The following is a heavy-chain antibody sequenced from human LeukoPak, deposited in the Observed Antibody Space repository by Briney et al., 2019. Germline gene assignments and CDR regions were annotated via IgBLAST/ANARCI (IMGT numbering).Heavy chain of an antibody. V-gene: IGHV3-30*02. CDR3: AKDRAGGSYAGDY. D-gene: IGHD1-26*01. CDR1: GFTFSSYG. Sequence: PGGSLTLSCAASGFTFSSYGMHWVRQAPGKGLEWVAFIRYDGSNKYYADSVKGRFTISRDNSKNTLYLQMNSLRAEDTAVYYCAKDRAGGSYAGDYWGQGTLVTVSS. CDR2: IRYDGSNK. J-gene: IGHJ4*02.